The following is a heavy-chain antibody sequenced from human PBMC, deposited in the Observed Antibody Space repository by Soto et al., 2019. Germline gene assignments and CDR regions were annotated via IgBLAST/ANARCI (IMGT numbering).Heavy chain of an antibody. CDR3: ARDLTVTTDYYYYHGMDV. Sequence: QVQLVQSGAEVKKPGSSVKVSCKASGGTFSSYAISWVRQAPGQGLEWMGGIIPIFGTANYAQKFQGRVTITADESTSTAYMELSSLRSEDTAVYYCARDLTVTTDYYYYHGMDVWGQGTTVTVSS. D-gene: IGHD4-4*01. CDR1: GGTFSSYA. CDR2: IIPIFGTA. J-gene: IGHJ6*02. V-gene: IGHV1-69*01.